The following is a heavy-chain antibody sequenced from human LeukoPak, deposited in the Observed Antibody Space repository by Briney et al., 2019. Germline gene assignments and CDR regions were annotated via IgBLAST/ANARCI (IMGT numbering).Heavy chain of an antibody. D-gene: IGHD4-17*01. CDR1: GFTFSSYA. CDR2: ISGSGGST. CDR3: AKDRPDYGAEAAFDI. J-gene: IGHJ3*02. V-gene: IGHV3-23*01. Sequence: RSGGSLRLSCAASGFTFSSYAMSWVRQAPGKGLEWVSAISGSGGSTYYADSVKGRFTISRDNSKNTLYLQMNSPRAEDTAVYYCAKDRPDYGAEAAFDIWGQGTMVTVSS.